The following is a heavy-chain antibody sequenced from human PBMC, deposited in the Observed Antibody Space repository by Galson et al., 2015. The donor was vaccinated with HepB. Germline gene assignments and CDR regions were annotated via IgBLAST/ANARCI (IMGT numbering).Heavy chain of an antibody. D-gene: IGHD6-13*01. Sequence: SLRLSCAASGFTFGDNAMSWFRQAPGKGLQWVGFIRSKAYGGTTEYAASVKGRFTISRDDSKSIAYLQMNTLKTEDTAVYYCTSGGGSSWANYWGQGTLVTVSS. CDR2: IRSKAYGGTT. CDR3: TSGGGSSWANY. J-gene: IGHJ4*02. V-gene: IGHV3-49*03. CDR1: GFTFGDNA.